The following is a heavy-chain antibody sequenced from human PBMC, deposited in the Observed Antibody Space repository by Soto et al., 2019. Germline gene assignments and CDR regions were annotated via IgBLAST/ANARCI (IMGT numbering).Heavy chain of an antibody. CDR1: GFTFSSYW. V-gene: IGHV3-7*01. CDR3: ARAYGDYVSDFDY. J-gene: IGHJ4*02. CDR2: IKQDGSEK. D-gene: IGHD4-17*01. Sequence: PGGSLRLSCAASGFTFSSYWMSGVRQAPGKGLEWVANIKQDGSEKYYVDSVKGRFTISRDNAKNSLYLQMNSLRAEDTAVYYSARAYGDYVSDFDYWGQGTLVTVSS.